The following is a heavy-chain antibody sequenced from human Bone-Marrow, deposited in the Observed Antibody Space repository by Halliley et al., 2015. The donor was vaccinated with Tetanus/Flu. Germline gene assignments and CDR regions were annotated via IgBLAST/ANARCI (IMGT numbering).Heavy chain of an antibody. D-gene: IGHD3-3*01. V-gene: IGHV4-31*02. J-gene: IGHJ5*02. CDR3: ARGVGNNWFDL. CDR2: IYYSGST. CDR1: GGFIRSGGYY. Sequence: LRLSCTVSGGFIRSGGYYWSWIRQHPGKGLEWIGNIYYSGSTYYNPSLKSRVTISVDTSKNQFSLKLSSVTAADTAVYYCARGVGNNWFDLWGQGTLVTVSS.